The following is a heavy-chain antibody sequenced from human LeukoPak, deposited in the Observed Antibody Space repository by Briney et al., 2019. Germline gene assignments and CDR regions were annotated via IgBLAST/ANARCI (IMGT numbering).Heavy chain of an antibody. J-gene: IGHJ4*02. D-gene: IGHD4-17*01. Sequence: PSETLSLTCAVYGGSFSGYYWSWIRQPPGKRLEWIGEINHSGSTNYNPSLKSRVTISVDTSKNQFSLKLSSVTAADTAVYYCATNGRYGDYFDYWGQGTLVTVSS. CDR1: GGSFSGYY. CDR2: INHSGST. CDR3: ATNGRYGDYFDY. V-gene: IGHV4-34*01.